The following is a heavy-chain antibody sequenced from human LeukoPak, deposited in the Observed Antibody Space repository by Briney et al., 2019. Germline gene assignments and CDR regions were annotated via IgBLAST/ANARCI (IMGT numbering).Heavy chain of an antibody. V-gene: IGHV7-4-1*02. CDR3: ARTPDYCSGGSCYWFDP. Sequence: ASVRVSCKASGYTFTSYAMNWVRQASGQGLEWMGWINTNTGNPTYAQGFTGRFVFSLDTSVSTAYLQISSLKAEDTAVYYCARTPDYCSGGSCYWFDPWGQGTLVTVSS. CDR1: GYTFTSYA. J-gene: IGHJ5*02. CDR2: INTNTGNP. D-gene: IGHD2-15*01.